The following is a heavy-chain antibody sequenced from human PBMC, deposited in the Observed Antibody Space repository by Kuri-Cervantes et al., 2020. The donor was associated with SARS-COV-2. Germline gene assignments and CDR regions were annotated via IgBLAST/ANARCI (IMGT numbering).Heavy chain of an antibody. Sequence: GESLKISCAASGFTFSSYDMHWVRQATGKGLEWVSAIGTAGDPYYPGSVKGRFTISRENAKNSLYLQMNSLRAGDTAVYYCARSIVAAAGTDYYYGMDVWGQGTTVTVS. V-gene: IGHV3-13*05. D-gene: IGHD6-13*01. J-gene: IGHJ6*02. CDR3: ARSIVAAAGTDYYYGMDV. CDR2: IGTAGDP. CDR1: GFTFSSYD.